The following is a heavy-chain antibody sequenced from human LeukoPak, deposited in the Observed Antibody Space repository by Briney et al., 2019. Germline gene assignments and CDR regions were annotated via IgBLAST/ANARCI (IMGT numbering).Heavy chain of an antibody. CDR3: ARSGLGDYVWGSYLPGYFDY. CDR2: IRYDGSNK. Sequence: GGSLRLSCVASEIIINNYWMHWVRQAPGKGLEWVAFIRYDGSNKYYADSVKGRFTISRDNSKNTLYLQMNSLRAEDTAVYYCARSGLGDYVWGSYLPGYFDYWGQGTLVTVSS. J-gene: IGHJ4*02. V-gene: IGHV3-30*02. CDR1: EIIINNYW. D-gene: IGHD3-16*02.